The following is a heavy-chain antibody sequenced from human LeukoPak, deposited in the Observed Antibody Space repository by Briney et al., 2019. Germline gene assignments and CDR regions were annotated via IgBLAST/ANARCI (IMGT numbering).Heavy chain of an antibody. CDR1: GDSITSSNFF. Sequence: SETLSLTCTVSGDSITSSNFFWSWIRQPPGGDLEWIGYMPYNGGASYNPSLRSRTTISLDTSKNEFSLRLTSVTAPDTAIYYCARVVNVAAGSDGFDIWGPGTMVTVSP. V-gene: IGHV4-30-4*01. J-gene: IGHJ3*02. CDR3: ARVVNVAAGSDGFDI. D-gene: IGHD2-8*02. CDR2: MPYNGGA.